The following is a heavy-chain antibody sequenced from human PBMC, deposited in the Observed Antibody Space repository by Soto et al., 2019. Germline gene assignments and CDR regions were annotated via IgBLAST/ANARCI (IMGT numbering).Heavy chain of an antibody. V-gene: IGHV3-23*01. CDR1: GFTFSSYA. Sequence: GGSLRLSCAASGFTFSSYAMSWVRQAPGKGLEWVSAISGSGGSTYYADSVKGRFTISRDNSKNTLYLQMNSLRAEDTAVYYCAKDGIVGATLGYYYYGMDVWGQGTTVTVSS. CDR3: AKDGIVGATLGYYYYGMDV. D-gene: IGHD1-26*01. J-gene: IGHJ6*02. CDR2: ISGSGGST.